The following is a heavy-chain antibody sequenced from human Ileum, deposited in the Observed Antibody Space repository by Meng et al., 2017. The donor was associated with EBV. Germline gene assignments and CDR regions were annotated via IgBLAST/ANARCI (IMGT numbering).Heavy chain of an antibody. V-gene: IGHV4-61*08. Sequence: QVHVPQAGPRLVRTSDAPVLPCPVLGAPLPQCCFLRDWARKSPREGTGWLWEGQFNREHTLNPSLKSRVTIFIDTSKKQFYLNLTSATAADTAIYYCARDLRVGGAFDYWGQGTLVTVSS. CDR2: QFNREH. J-gene: IGHJ4*02. CDR3: ARDLRVGGAFDY. CDR1: APLPQCCFL. D-gene: IGHD1-26*01.